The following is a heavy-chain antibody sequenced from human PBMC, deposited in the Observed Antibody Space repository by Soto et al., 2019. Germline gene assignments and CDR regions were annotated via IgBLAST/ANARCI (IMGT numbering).Heavy chain of an antibody. CDR3: AKEGPITNWYFDY. D-gene: IGHD1-1*01. CDR1: GFTFSSYG. CDR2: IPYDGNVA. Sequence: QVQLVESGGGVVQPGRSLRLFCAASGFTFSSYGMHWVRQAPGKGLECVTVIPYDGNVAYYADSVKGRFTISRDNSKNTLYRQMNSLRTEDTAMYYCAKEGPITNWYFDYWGQGTLVTVSS. V-gene: IGHV3-30*18. J-gene: IGHJ4*02.